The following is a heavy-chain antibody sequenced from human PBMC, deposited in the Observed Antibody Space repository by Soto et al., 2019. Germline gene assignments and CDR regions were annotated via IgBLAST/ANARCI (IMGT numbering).Heavy chain of an antibody. CDR1: GFTFSSYG. CDR2: ISYDGSNK. J-gene: IGHJ6*02. V-gene: IGHV3-30*18. CDR3: AKEGRHYEILTGCRSYYGMDV. Sequence: QVQLVESGGGVVQPGRSLRLSCAASGFTFSSYGMHWVRQAPGKGLAWVAVISYDGSNKDYADSVKGRFTISRDNSKNELYLQKNSLRAEDTAVYYWAKEGRHYEILTGCRSYYGMDVWGQGTTVTVSS. D-gene: IGHD3-9*01.